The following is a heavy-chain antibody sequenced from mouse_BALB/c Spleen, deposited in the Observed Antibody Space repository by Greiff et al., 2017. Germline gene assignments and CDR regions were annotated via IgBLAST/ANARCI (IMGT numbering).Heavy chain of an antibody. J-gene: IGHJ4*01. CDR2: ISYSGST. Sequence: VQLKESGPGLVKPSQSLSLTCTVTGYSITSDYAWNWIRQFPGNKLEWMGYISYSGSTSYNPSLKSRISITRDTSKNQFFLQLNSVTTEDTATYYCAREDYGNLYAMDYWGQGTSVTVSS. CDR1: GYSITSDYA. CDR3: AREDYGNLYAMDY. D-gene: IGHD2-1*01. V-gene: IGHV3-2*02.